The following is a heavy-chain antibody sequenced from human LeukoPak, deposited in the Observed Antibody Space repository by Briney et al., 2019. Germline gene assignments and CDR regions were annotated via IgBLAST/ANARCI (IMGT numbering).Heavy chain of an antibody. CDR1: GFSLSTSGMC. Sequence: SGPALVKPTQTLTLTCTFSGFSLSTSGMCVRWIRQPPGKALEWLARIDWDDDKYYSTSLKTRLTISKDTSKNQVVLTMTNMDPVDTATYYCARIRDPAYSSSWYDDYWGQGTLVTVSS. CDR2: IDWDDDK. D-gene: IGHD6-13*01. CDR3: ARIRDPAYSSSWYDDY. J-gene: IGHJ4*02. V-gene: IGHV2-70*11.